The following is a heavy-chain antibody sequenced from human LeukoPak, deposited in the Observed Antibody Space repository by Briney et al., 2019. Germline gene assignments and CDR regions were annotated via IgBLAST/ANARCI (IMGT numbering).Heavy chain of an antibody. V-gene: IGHV1-24*01. D-gene: IGHD3-22*01. Sequence: ASVKVSCKVSGYTLTDLSMQWVRQAPGKGLEWMGGRDPENGETIYAEKFQGRVTMTEDTSADTAYMELSSLRSEDTAMYYCASCPPPYDSSGYYYLHWGQGTLVTVSS. J-gene: IGHJ4*02. CDR3: ASCPPPYDSSGYYYLH. CDR2: RDPENGET. CDR1: GYTLTDLS.